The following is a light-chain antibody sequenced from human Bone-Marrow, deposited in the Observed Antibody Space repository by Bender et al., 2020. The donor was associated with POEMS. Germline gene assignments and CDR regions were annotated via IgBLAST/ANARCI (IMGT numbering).Light chain of an antibody. CDR3: QSSYRGTLV. V-gene: IGLV6-57*01. Sequence: NFMLTQPHSVSESPGKTVTISCTRSSGSIASNYVQWYQQRPGSSPTTVIYEDDQRPSGVPERFSGSIDRSSYSASLTISGLKTADEADYYCQSSYRGTLVIGGGTKLTVL. CDR2: EDD. CDR1: SGSIASNY. J-gene: IGLJ2*01.